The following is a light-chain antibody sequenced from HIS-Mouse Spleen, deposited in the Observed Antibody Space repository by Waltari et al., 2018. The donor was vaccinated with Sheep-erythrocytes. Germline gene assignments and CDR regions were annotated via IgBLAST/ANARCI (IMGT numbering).Light chain of an antibody. CDR3: CSYAGSYNHV. V-gene: IGLV1-47*01. CDR1: SSNIGSNY. CDR2: RNN. Sequence: QSVLTQPPSASGTPGQRVTISCSGSSSNIGSNYVYWYQQLPGTAPKLLIYRNNQRPAVIPDRFSGSTSGTSASLAISGLRSEDEADYYCCSYAGSYNHVFATGTKVTVL. J-gene: IGLJ1*01.